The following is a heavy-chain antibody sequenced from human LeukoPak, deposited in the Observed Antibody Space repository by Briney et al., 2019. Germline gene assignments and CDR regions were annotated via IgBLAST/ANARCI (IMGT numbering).Heavy chain of an antibody. V-gene: IGHV1-46*01. CDR3: ARDFNGYSYGYSSYYYYYMDV. D-gene: IGHD5-18*01. Sequence: GSSVKVSCKASGYTFTRYYMHWVRQAPGQGREGMGIINPSGGNTRYAQKFQGRVTMTRDTSTSTVYMELSSLRSEDTAVYYCARDFNGYSYGYSSYYYYYMDVWGKGTPVTVSS. J-gene: IGHJ6*03. CDR2: INPSGGNT. CDR1: GYTFTRYY.